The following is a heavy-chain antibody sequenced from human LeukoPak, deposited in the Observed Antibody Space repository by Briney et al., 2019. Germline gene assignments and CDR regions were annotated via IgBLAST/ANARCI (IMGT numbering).Heavy chain of an antibody. Sequence: GGSLRLSCAASGFTFSSYAMSWVRQAPGKGLEWVPGISGSGGSTYYADSVKGRFTISRDNSKNTLYLQMNSLRAEDTAVYYCAKPAYCSGGSCYSIGYFDYWGQGTLVTVSS. D-gene: IGHD2-15*01. V-gene: IGHV3-23*01. CDR3: AKPAYCSGGSCYSIGYFDY. J-gene: IGHJ4*02. CDR1: GFTFSSYA. CDR2: ISGSGGST.